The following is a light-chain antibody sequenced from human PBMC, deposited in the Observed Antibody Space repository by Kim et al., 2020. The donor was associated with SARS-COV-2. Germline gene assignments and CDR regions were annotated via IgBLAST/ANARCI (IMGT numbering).Light chain of an antibody. V-gene: IGLV2-14*01. CDR3: NSYTTSSTWV. Sequence: QSALTQPASVSGSPGQSITISCTGSSSDVGDYKYVSWYQQHPGKAPKLMIYDVTKRPSGVSNRFSGSKSGNTASLTISGLQAEDEADYYCNSYTTSSTWVFGGGTK. CDR2: DVT. J-gene: IGLJ3*02. CDR1: SSDVGDYKY.